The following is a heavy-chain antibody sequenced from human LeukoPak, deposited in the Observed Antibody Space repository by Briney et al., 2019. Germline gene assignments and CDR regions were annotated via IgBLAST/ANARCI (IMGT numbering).Heavy chain of an antibody. J-gene: IGHJ4*02. CDR3: PTVGGYWNDVNAPFAF. Sequence: TGGSLRLSCTASGFTFTNAWMTWVRQTAGKGLEWVGRIKSKEDGGTTDFASPVKGRFTISRDDSKRTLYLQMNNLEIEDTPGYYCPTVGGYWNDVNAPFAFWGQGTLVTV. V-gene: IGHV3-15*01. CDR2: IKSKEDGGTT. D-gene: IGHD1-1*01. CDR1: GFTFTNAW.